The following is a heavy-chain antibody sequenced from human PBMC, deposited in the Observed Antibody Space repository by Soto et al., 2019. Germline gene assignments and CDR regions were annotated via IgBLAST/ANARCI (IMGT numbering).Heavy chain of an antibody. CDR2: IYSDGST. V-gene: IGHV3-66*01. CDR3: ARVLVPAGMYYYYYYYMDV. Sequence: GGSLRLSCAASGVTVSNNHMSWVRQAPGKGLESVSVIYSDGSTSYADSVKCRFTISRDNSKYTQYLQLNSLRAEDTVVYYCARVLVPAGMYYYYYYYMDVWGQGTTVTVSS. CDR1: GVTVSNNH. D-gene: IGHD2-2*01. J-gene: IGHJ6*03.